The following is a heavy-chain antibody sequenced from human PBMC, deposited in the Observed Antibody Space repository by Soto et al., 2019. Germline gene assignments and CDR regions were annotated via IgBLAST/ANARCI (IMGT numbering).Heavy chain of an antibody. J-gene: IGHJ6*02. D-gene: IGHD3-3*01. CDR3: ASPAADFWSGYSEYYYYYGMDV. V-gene: IGHV1-46*01. Sequence: ASVKVSCKASGYTFTSYYMHWVRQAPGQGLEWMGIINPSGGSTSYAQKFQGRVTMTRDTSTSTVYMELSSLRSEDTAVYYCASPAADFWSGYSEYYYYYGMDVCGQGTTVTV. CDR1: GYTFTSYY. CDR2: INPSGGST.